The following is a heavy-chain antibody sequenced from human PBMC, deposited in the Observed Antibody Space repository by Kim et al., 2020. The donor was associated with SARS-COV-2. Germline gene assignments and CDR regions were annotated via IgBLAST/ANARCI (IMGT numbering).Heavy chain of an antibody. CDR2: ISYDGSNK. D-gene: IGHD3-9*01. Sequence: GGSLRLSCAASGFTFSSYGMHWVRQAPGKGLEWVAVISYDGSNKYYADSVKGRFTISRDNSKNTLYLQMNSLRAEDTAVYYCASGYDILTGYYNVGGLDYWGRGTLVTVSS. V-gene: IGHV3-33*05. CDR1: GFTFSSYG. CDR3: ASGYDILTGYYNVGGLDY. J-gene: IGHJ4*02.